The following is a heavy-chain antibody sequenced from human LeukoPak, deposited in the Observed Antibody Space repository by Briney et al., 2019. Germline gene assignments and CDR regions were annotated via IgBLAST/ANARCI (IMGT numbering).Heavy chain of an antibody. V-gene: IGHV3-49*04. Sequence: GGSLRLSCRTSGFTFSDYSMIWVRQAPGKGLEWVGFIRSIAYGGTTEHAASVKDRFTISRDDSKSVAYLDMYSLKTEDTGVYYCTRDASYYDFWSGYSNWGRGTLVTVSS. CDR1: GFTFSDYS. CDR2: IRSIAYGGTT. D-gene: IGHD3-3*01. J-gene: IGHJ4*02. CDR3: TRDASYYDFWSGYSN.